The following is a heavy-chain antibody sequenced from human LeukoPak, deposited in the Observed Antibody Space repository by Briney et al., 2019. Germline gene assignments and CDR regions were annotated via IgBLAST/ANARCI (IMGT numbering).Heavy chain of an antibody. Sequence: GGSLRLSCAASGFTFSDSAMHWVRQASGKGLEWVGRISTKPNSYATEYAASVKGKFTISRDDSKSTAYLQMNGLKSEDTAVYYCTSGFNGLYLTYWGQGTLVTVSS. CDR3: TSGFNGLYLTY. CDR2: ISTKPNSYAT. D-gene: IGHD2-8*01. V-gene: IGHV3-73*01. J-gene: IGHJ4*02. CDR1: GFTFSDSA.